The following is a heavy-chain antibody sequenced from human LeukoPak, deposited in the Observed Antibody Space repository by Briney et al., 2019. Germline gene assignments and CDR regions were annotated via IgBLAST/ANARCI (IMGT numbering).Heavy chain of an antibody. J-gene: IGHJ6*03. CDR1: GYTFTSYG. D-gene: IGHD2-2*01. CDR3: ARDIGVVPAAPTDYYYMDV. CDR2: ISAYNGNT. Sequence: ASVKVSCKASGYTFTSYGISWVRQAPGQGLEWMGWISAYNGNTNYAQKLQGRVTMTTDTSTSTVYMELRSLRSDDTAVYYCARDIGVVPAAPTDYYYMDVWGKGTTVTVSS. V-gene: IGHV1-18*01.